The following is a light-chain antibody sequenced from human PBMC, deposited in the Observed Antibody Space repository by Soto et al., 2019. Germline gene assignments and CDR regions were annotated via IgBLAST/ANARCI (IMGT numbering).Light chain of an antibody. CDR2: AAS. Sequence: DIQMTQSPSSLSASVGDRVTITCRASQSISSYLNWYQQKPGKAPKLLIYAASSLQSGVPSRFSGSGSGTDFTLTISSLQPEDFATYYCQQSYSTPRTFGQGTNV. CDR1: QSISSY. J-gene: IGKJ1*01. CDR3: QQSYSTPRT. V-gene: IGKV1-39*01.